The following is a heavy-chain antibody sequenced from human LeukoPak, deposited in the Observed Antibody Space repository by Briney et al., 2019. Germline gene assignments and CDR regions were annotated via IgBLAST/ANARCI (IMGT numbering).Heavy chain of an antibody. CDR1: GFTFSSYW. CDR2: IKQDGSEK. CDR3: ARDNSNPRDYYYYGMDV. D-gene: IGHD4-11*01. J-gene: IGHJ6*02. V-gene: IGHV3-7*01. Sequence: GGTLRVSCAASGFTFSSYWMSWVRQAPGKGLEWVANIKQDGSEKYYVDSVKGRFIISRDNAKNSLYLQMNSLRAEDTAVYYCARDNSNPRDYYYYGMDVWGQGTTVTVSS.